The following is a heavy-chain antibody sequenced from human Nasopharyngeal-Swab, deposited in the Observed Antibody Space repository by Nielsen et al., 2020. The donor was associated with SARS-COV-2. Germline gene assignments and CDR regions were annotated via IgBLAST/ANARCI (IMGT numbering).Heavy chain of an antibody. D-gene: IGHD2-21*02. V-gene: IGHV3-11*01. CDR3: ATLANIVVVTAILNGDYFDY. Sequence: GESLKISCAASGFTFSDYYMSWIRQAPGKGLEWVSYISSSGSTRYYADSVKGRFTISRDNAKNSLYLQMNSLRAEDTAVYYCATLANIVVVTAILNGDYFDYWGQGTLVTVPS. CDR1: GFTFSDYY. CDR2: ISSSGSTR. J-gene: IGHJ4*02.